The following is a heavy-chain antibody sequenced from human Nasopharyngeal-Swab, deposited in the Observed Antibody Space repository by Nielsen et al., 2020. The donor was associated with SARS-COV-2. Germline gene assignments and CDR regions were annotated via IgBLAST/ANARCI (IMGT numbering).Heavy chain of an antibody. V-gene: IGHV3-9*01. CDR2: ISWNSGSI. CDR1: GFTFDDYA. D-gene: IGHD3-10*01. CDR3: AKAPTVVRGVLDY. Sequence: GRSLRLSCAASGFTFDDYAMHWVRQAPGKGLEWVSGISWNSGSIGYADSVKGRFTISRDNAKNSLYLQMNSLRAEDTALYYCAKAPTVVRGVLDYWGQGTLVTVSS. J-gene: IGHJ4*02.